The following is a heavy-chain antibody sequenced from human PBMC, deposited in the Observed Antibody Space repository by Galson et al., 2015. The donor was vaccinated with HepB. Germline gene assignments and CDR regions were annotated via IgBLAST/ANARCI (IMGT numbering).Heavy chain of an antibody. CDR3: TREAETGTFDN. V-gene: IGHV1-8*01. CDR2: MNPNSGDT. J-gene: IGHJ4*02. D-gene: IGHD1-1*01. Sequence: SVKVSCKASGYTFTSYDINWVRQATGQGLEWMGWMNPNSGDTGYSQKFQGRVTMTRITSTTTAYMELSSLRSEDTAVYYCTREAETGTFDNWGQGTLVTVSS. CDR1: GYTFTSYD.